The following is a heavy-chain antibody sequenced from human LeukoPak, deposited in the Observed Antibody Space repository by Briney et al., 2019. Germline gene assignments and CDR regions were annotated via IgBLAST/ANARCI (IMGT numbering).Heavy chain of an antibody. CDR3: AKHTAGRGGSPSDY. CDR2: ISGSGGST. Sequence: GGSLRLSCAASGFTFSSYAMSWVRQAPGKGLEWVSAISGSGGSTYYADSVKGRFTISRDNSKNTLYLQMNSLRAEDTAVYYCAKHTAGRGGSPSDYWGQGTLVTVSS. J-gene: IGHJ4*02. D-gene: IGHD2-15*01. V-gene: IGHV3-23*01. CDR1: GFTFSSYA.